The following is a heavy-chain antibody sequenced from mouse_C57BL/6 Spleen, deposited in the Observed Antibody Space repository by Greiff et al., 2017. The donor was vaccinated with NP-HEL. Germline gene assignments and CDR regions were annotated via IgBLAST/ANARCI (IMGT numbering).Heavy chain of an antibody. J-gene: IGHJ3*01. CDR1: GYTFTDYY. V-gene: IGHV1-76*01. CDR2: IYPGSGNT. D-gene: IGHD1-1*01. Sequence: VQLQQSGAELVRPGASVKLSCKASGYTFTDYYINWVKQRPGQGLEWIARIYPGSGNTYYNEKFKGKATLTAEKSSSTAYMQLSSLTSEDAAVYVCARSYGSSYGFAYWGQGTLVTVSA. CDR3: ARSYGSSYGFAY.